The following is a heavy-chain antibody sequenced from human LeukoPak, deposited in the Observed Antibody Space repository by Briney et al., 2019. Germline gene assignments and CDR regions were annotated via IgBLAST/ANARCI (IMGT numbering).Heavy chain of an antibody. CDR1: GGTLSSYA. V-gene: IGHV1-18*01. CDR2: INGYNGNT. Sequence: ASVKVSCKASGGTLSSYAISWVRQAPGQGLEWLGWINGYNGNTHYAQKIQDRVTLTTDTSTSTAYMEVRSLRSDDTAVYYCVRDGNDAMDYWGQGTLVTVSS. J-gene: IGHJ4*02. CDR3: VRDGNDAMDY. D-gene: IGHD4-23*01.